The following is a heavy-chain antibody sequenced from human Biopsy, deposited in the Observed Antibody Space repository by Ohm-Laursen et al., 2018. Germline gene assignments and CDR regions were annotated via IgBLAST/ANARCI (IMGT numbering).Heavy chain of an antibody. V-gene: IGHV4-61*01. J-gene: IGHJ3*01. CDR3: AGRPWPNAFDV. CDR1: AGSVSSGSYY. CDR2: IYYSGST. D-gene: IGHD5-12*01. Sequence: SDTLSLTCSVSAGSVSSGSYYWSWIRQPPGKGLEWIGYIYYSGSTNYNPSLKSRVTISVDTSRNQFSLKLSSVTAADTAVYYCAGRPWPNAFDVWGQGTVVTVSS.